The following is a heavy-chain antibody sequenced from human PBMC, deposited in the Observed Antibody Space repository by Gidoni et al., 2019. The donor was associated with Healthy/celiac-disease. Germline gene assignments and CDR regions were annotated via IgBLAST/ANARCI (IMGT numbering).Heavy chain of an antibody. Sequence: EVQLVASGGGFGQPGGSLRLACAASGFTFSSYWMSWVRQAPGKGLEWVANIKQDGSEKYYVDSVKGRFTISRDNAKNSLYLQMNSLRAEDTAVYYCARDGGTIFGVVTLDAFDIWGQGTMVTVSS. J-gene: IGHJ3*02. CDR1: GFTFSSYW. V-gene: IGHV3-7*03. CDR2: IKQDGSEK. CDR3: ARDGGTIFGVVTLDAFDI. D-gene: IGHD3-3*01.